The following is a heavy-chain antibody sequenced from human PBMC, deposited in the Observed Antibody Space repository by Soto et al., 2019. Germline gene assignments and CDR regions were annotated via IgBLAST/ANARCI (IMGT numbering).Heavy chain of an antibody. CDR3: ARRRGDYYYYYGMDV. CDR2: ISYDGSNK. Sequence: QAGGSLRLSCAASGFTFSSYAMHWVRQAPGKGLEWVAVISYDGSNKYYADSVKGRFTISRDNSKNTLYLQMNSLRAEDTAVYYCARRRGDYYYYYGMDVWGQGTTVTVSS. D-gene: IGHD3-16*01. V-gene: IGHV3-30-3*01. J-gene: IGHJ6*02. CDR1: GFTFSSYA.